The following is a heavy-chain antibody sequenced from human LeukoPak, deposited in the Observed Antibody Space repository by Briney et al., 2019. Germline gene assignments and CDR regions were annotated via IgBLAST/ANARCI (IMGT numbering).Heavy chain of an antibody. Sequence: SVKVSCKASGGTFSSYAISWVRQAPGQGLEWMGRIIPILGIANYAQKFQGRVTITADRSTSTAYMELSSLRSEDTAVYYCARDEDGNFDYWGQGTLVTVSS. CDR1: GGTFSSYA. V-gene: IGHV1-69*04. CDR3: ARDEDGNFDY. CDR2: IIPILGIA. J-gene: IGHJ4*02.